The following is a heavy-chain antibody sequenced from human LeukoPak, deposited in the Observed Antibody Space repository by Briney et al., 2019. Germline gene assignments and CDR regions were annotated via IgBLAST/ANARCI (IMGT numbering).Heavy chain of an antibody. J-gene: IGHJ4*02. D-gene: IGHD3-16*01. CDR2: IKHDGSEK. CDR1: GFPFDRYW. Sequence: PGGSLRLSCVASGFPFDRYWMSWVRQAPGKGLEWVANIKHDGSEKNFVDSVKGRFTISRDNVENSLFLQMNSLRADDTAVYFCARQPIYEAYFDFWGQGTLVTVSS. CDR3: ARQPIYEAYFDF. V-gene: IGHV3-7*01.